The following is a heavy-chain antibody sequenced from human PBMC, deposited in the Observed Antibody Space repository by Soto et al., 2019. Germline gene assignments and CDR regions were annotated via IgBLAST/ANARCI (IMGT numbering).Heavy chain of an antibody. CDR2: IIPIFGTA. J-gene: IGHJ3*02. CDR1: GGTFSSYA. V-gene: IGHV1-69*01. D-gene: IGHD2-15*01. CDR3: ARGVTPCSGGSCYLGRFDAFDI. Sequence: QVQLVQSGAEVKKPGSSVKVSCKASGGTFSSYAISWVRQAPGQGLEWMGGIIPIFGTANYAQKFQGRVTITADESTSTAYMELSSLRSEDTAVYYCARGVTPCSGGSCYLGRFDAFDIWGQGTMVTVSS.